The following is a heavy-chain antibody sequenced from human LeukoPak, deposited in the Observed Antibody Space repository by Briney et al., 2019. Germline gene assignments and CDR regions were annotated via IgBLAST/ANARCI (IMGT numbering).Heavy chain of an antibody. J-gene: IGHJ6*03. V-gene: IGHV1-69*06. CDR3: ARGSEITMVRGVMAYYYYYYMDV. D-gene: IGHD3-10*01. Sequence: ASVKVSCKASGGTFSSYAISWVRQAPGQGLEWMGGIIPIFGTANYAQKLQGRVTITADKSTSTAYMELSSLRSEDTAVYYCARGSEITMVRGVMAYYYYYYMDVWGKGTTVTVSS. CDR1: GGTFSSYA. CDR2: IIPIFGTA.